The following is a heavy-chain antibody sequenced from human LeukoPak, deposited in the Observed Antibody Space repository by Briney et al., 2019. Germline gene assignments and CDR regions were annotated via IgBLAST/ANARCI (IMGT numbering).Heavy chain of an antibody. CDR1: GGSISTYY. J-gene: IGHJ5*02. CDR2: IYYSGST. CDR3: ARDYVWSWFDP. V-gene: IGHV4-30-4*08. D-gene: IGHD3-16*01. Sequence: SETLSLTCTVSGGSISTYYWSWIRQPPGKGLEWIGYIYYSGSTYYNPSLKSRVTISVDTSKNQFSLKLSSVTAADTAVYYCARDYVWSWFDPWGQGTLVTVSS.